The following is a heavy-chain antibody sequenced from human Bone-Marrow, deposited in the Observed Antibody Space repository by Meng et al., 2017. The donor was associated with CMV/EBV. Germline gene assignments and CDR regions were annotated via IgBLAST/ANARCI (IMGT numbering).Heavy chain of an antibody. CDR2: IIPIFGTA. J-gene: IGHJ6*01. CDR1: GGTFSSYA. V-gene: IGHV1-69*05. Sequence: SVKVSCKASGGTFSSYAISWVRQAPGQGLEWMGGIIPIFGTANYAQKFQGRVTITTDESTSTAYMELSSLRSEDTAVDYCASLPPHRYYYHYGMDVWGQGTTVTFSS. CDR3: ASLPPHRYYYHYGMDV.